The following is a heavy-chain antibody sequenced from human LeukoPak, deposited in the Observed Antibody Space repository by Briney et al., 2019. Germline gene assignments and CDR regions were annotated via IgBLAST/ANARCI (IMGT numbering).Heavy chain of an antibody. V-gene: IGHV1-69*05. CDR3: ARDRVEYSYAHSFDY. D-gene: IGHD5-18*01. CDR2: IIPIFGTA. J-gene: IGHJ4*02. Sequence: SVKVSCKASGGTFSSYAISWVRQAPGQGLEWMGRIIPIFGTANYAQKFQGRVTITTDESTSTAYMELSSLRSEDTAVYYCARDRVEYSYAHSFDYWGQGTLVTVSS. CDR1: GGTFSSYA.